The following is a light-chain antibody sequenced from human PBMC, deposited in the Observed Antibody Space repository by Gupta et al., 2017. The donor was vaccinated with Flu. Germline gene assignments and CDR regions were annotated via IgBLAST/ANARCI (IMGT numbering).Light chain of an antibody. CDR1: TGCATRGHY. J-gene: IGLJ3*02. CDR2: DGF. V-gene: IGLV7-46*01. CDR3: LLSYSGAFWV. Sequence: QAVVTPEPSLTGSPGGTVSLTCGSNTGCATRGHYPYWFQQKPGQVPRALINDGFKRQSWRTARFSCSFRGGKAALILSGAQPGNEAEYYCLLSYSGAFWVFGGGTKLTVL.